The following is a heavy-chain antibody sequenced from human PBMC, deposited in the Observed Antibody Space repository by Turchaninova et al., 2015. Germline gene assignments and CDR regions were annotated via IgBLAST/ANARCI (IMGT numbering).Heavy chain of an antibody. Sequence: QVQLQESGPGLVKPSETLSLPCTVSVGSISPYYWSWLRQPPGKGLEWIGYIHYTGSTNYNPSLKSRVTISVDTSKNQFSLKLSSVTAADTAVYFCARQRPDYYDSSGYYNFDFWGQGTLVTVSS. CDR3: ARQRPDYYDSSGYYNFDF. CDR2: IHYTGST. J-gene: IGHJ4*02. D-gene: IGHD3-22*01. V-gene: IGHV4-59*01. CDR1: VGSISPYY.